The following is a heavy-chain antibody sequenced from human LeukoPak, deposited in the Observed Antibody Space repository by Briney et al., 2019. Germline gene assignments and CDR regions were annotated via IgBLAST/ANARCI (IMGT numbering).Heavy chain of an antibody. Sequence: PGGSLRLSCAASGFTFSSYGMHWVRQAPGKGLEWVAVISYDGSNKYYADSVKGRFTISRDNSKNTLYLQMNSLRAEDTAVYYCAKPYSSSSGWGQGTLVTVSS. CDR1: GFTFSSYG. J-gene: IGHJ4*02. V-gene: IGHV3-30*18. CDR2: ISYDGSNK. CDR3: AKPYSSSSG. D-gene: IGHD6-6*01.